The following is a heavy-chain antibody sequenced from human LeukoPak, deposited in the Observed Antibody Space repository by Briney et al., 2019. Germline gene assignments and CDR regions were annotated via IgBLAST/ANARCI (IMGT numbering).Heavy chain of an antibody. D-gene: IGHD3-3*01. J-gene: IGHJ4*02. CDR3: ARVYPRSRFWSGYYTNYFDY. V-gene: IGHV3-21*01. CDR1: GFTFSSYS. Sequence: GGSLRLSCAASGFTFSSYSMNWVRQAPGKGLEWVSSISSSSSYIYYADSVKGRFTISRDNAKNSLYLQMNSLRAEDTAVYYCARVYPRSRFWSGYYTNYFDYWGQGTLVTVSS. CDR2: ISSSSSYI.